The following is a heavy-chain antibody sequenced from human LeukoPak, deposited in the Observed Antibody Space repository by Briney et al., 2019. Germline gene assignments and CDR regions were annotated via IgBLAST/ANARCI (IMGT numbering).Heavy chain of an antibody. CDR1: GYTFISYD. Sequence: ASVKVSCKASGYTFISYDINWVRQAPGQGLEWMGGIIPILGTANYAQKFQGRVTITADESTSTAYMELSSLRSEDTAVYYCARAHSWSSSASFDYWGQGTLVTVSS. J-gene: IGHJ4*02. V-gene: IGHV1-69*13. CDR2: IIPILGTA. CDR3: ARAHSWSSSASFDY. D-gene: IGHD6-6*01.